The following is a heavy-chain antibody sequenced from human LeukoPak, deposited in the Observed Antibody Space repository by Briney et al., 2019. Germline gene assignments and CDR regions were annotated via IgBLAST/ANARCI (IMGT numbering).Heavy chain of an antibody. J-gene: IGHJ4*02. CDR2: INHSGST. V-gene: IGHV4-34*01. CDR1: GGSFSGYY. D-gene: IGHD3-22*01. CDR3: ARGLNYYDSSEGY. Sequence: SETLSPTCAVYGGSFSGYYWSWIRQPPGKGLEWIGEINHSGSTNYNPSLKSRVTISVDTSKNQFSPKLSSVTAADTAVYYCARGLNYYDSSEGYWGQGTLVTVSS.